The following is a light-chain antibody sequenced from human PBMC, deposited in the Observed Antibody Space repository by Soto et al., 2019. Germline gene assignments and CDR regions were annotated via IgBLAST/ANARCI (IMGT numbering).Light chain of an antibody. CDR3: QQYDDFPLT. V-gene: IGKV1-33*01. Sequence: DIQMTQSPSSLSAFVGDRVTITCQASQDISNYLNWYQQKPGKAPRLLIYDASILQTGVPSRFSGSGSTTYFTFTISSLQPEDFATYFCQQYDDFPLTFGGGTKVEVK. CDR1: QDISNY. J-gene: IGKJ4*01. CDR2: DAS.